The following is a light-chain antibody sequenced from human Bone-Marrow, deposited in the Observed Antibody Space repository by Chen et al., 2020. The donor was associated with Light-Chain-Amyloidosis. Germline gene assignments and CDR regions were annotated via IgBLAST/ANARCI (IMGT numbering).Light chain of an antibody. V-gene: IGLV3-25*03. Sequence: SSELTQPPSVSVSPGQPATITCSGDDLPTKYAYWYQQKPGQAPVLVIHRDTERPSGISERFSGSGSGTTATLIISGVQAEDEADYHCQSADSSGTYEVIFGGGTKLTVL. J-gene: IGLJ2*01. CDR2: RDT. CDR1: DLPTKY. CDR3: QSADSSGTYEVI.